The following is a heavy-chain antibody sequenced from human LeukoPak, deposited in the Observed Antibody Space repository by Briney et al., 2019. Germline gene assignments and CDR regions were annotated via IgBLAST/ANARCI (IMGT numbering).Heavy chain of an antibody. Sequence: SETLSLTCTVSGGSISSSSYYWGWIRQPPGKGLEWIGSIYYSGSTYYNPSLKSRVTISVDTSKNQFSLELSSVTAADTAVYYCARQRTYYDFWSGYYLQAFDIWGQGTMVTVSS. CDR3: ARQRTYYDFWSGYYLQAFDI. CDR1: GGSISSSSYY. V-gene: IGHV4-39*01. J-gene: IGHJ3*02. CDR2: IYYSGST. D-gene: IGHD3-3*01.